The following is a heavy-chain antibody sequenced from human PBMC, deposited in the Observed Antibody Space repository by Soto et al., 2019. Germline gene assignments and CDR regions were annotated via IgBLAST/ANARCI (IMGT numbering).Heavy chain of an antibody. CDR2: IIPIFGTA. V-gene: IGHV1-69*13. J-gene: IGHJ4*02. CDR3: ARNFIAAAGELDY. Sequence: SVKVSCKASGGTFSSYAISWVRQAPGQGLEWMGGIIPIFGTANYAQKFRGRVTITADESTSTAYMELSSLRSEDTAVYYCARNFIAAAGELDYWGQGTLVTVSS. D-gene: IGHD6-13*01. CDR1: GGTFSSYA.